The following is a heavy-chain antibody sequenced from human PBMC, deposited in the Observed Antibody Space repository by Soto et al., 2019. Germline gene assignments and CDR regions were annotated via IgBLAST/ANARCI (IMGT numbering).Heavy chain of an antibody. Sequence: QVQLVESGGGVVQPGRSLRLSCAASGFTFSSYGMHWVRQAPGKGLEWVAVISYDGSNKYYADSVKGRFTISRDNSKNTLYLQMNSLRAEDTAVYYCAKDGDIVVVTAILDYWGQGTLVTVSS. CDR2: ISYDGSNK. J-gene: IGHJ4*02. CDR1: GFTFSSYG. D-gene: IGHD2-21*02. CDR3: AKDGDIVVVTAILDY. V-gene: IGHV3-30*18.